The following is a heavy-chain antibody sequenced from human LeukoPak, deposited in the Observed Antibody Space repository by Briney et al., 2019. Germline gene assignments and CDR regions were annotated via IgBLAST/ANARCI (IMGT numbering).Heavy chain of an antibody. D-gene: IGHD3-10*01. CDR2: ISAYNGNT. CDR3: ARDPYDSGSYYFDY. CDR1: GYTFTSYG. V-gene: IGHV1-18*01. Sequence: ASVKVSCKASGYTFTSYGISWVRQAPGQGLEWMGWISAYNGNTNYAQKLQGRVTMTTDTSTSTAYMELRSLRSDDTAVYYCARDPYDSGSYYFDYWGQGTLVTVSS. J-gene: IGHJ4*02.